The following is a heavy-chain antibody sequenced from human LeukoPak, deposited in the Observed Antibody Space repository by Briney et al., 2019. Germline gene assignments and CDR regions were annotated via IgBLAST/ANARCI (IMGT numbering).Heavy chain of an antibody. Sequence: GGSLRLSCAASGFTFSSYGMHWVRQAPGKGLEWVSAISGSGGSTYYADSVKGRFTISRDNSKNTLYLQMNSLRAEDTAVYYCAKGPFLAAAGLLWGQGTLVTVSS. CDR1: GFTFSSYG. J-gene: IGHJ4*02. V-gene: IGHV3-23*01. D-gene: IGHD6-13*01. CDR2: ISGSGGST. CDR3: AKGPFLAAAGLL.